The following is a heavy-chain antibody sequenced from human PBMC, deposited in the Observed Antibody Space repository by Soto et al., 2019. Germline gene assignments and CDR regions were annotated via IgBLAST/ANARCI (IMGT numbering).Heavy chain of an antibody. CDR3: TREAGWQRMVPYD. CDR1: GYTFTSYG. Sequence: QVRLVQSGSEVKKPGASVNVSCKAFGYTFTSYGFSWVRQVPGQGLAWLGWISAFNGDTQYAQTMKGTLTVTTDTSTTTVHMQLRSLTPADTAVYYCTREAGWQRMVPYDWGQGTLVSVS. CDR2: ISAFNGDT. V-gene: IGHV1-18*04. J-gene: IGHJ4*02. D-gene: IGHD6-25*01.